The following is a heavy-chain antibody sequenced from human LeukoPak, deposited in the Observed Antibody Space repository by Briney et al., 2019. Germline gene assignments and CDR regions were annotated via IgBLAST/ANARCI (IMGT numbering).Heavy chain of an antibody. D-gene: IGHD4-23*01. Sequence: ASVKVSCKTSGYTFTSYDINWVRQATGQGLEWMGWMNPNSGNTGYAQTFQDRVTITRDTSLSTVYMELTSLKSDDTAVYYCARGQTPPRVTPLAQLGYWGQGTLVTVSS. CDR3: ARGQTPPRVTPLAQLGY. CDR2: MNPNSGNT. J-gene: IGHJ4*02. CDR1: GYTFTSYD. V-gene: IGHV1-8*02.